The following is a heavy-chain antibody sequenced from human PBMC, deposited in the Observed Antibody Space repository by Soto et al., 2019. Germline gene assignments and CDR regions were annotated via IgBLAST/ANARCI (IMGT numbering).Heavy chain of an antibody. CDR1: GFTFSSYA. D-gene: IGHD6-19*01. J-gene: IGHJ6*02. CDR3: AKGSSRSSGWLDLTYYYGMDV. V-gene: IGHV3-23*01. CDR2: ISGSGGST. Sequence: GGSLRLSCAASGFTFSSYAMSWVRQAPGKGLEWVSAISGSGGSTYYADSVKGRFTISRDNSKNTLYLQMNSLRAEDTAVYYCAKGSSRSSGWLDLTYYYGMDVWGQGTTVTVSS.